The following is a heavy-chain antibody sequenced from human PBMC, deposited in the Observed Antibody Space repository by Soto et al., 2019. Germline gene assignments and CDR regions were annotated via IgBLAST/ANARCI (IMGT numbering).Heavy chain of an antibody. J-gene: IGHJ3*02. Sequence: PSETLSLTCTVSGGSISSYYWSWIRQPPGKGLEWIGYIYYSGSTYYNPSLKSRVTISVDTSKNQLSLKLSSVTAADTAVYYCARTYDSSGPNSGEYAFDIWGQGTMVTVSS. V-gene: IGHV4-59*01. CDR3: ARTYDSSGPNSGEYAFDI. D-gene: IGHD3-22*01. CDR2: IYYSGST. CDR1: GGSISSYY.